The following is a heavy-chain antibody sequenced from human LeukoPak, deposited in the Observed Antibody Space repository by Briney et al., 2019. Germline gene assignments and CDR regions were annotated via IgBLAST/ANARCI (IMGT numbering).Heavy chain of an antibody. CDR1: GFTVSSNY. V-gene: IGHV3-53*01. J-gene: IGHJ4*02. D-gene: IGHD2/OR15-2a*01. Sequence: GGSLRLSCAASGFTVSSNYMSWVRQAPGKGLEWVSVIYSGGSTYYADSVRGRFTISRDNSKNSLYLQMNSLRAEDTAVYYCARDSMASYNDYWGQGTLVTVSS. CDR2: IYSGGST. CDR3: ARDSMASYNDY.